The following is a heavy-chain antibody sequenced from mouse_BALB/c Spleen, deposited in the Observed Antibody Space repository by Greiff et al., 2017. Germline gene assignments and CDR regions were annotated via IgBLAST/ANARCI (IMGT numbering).Heavy chain of an antibody. CDR1: GFSLTSYG. CDR2: IWSGGST. V-gene: IGHV2-2*02. D-gene: IGHD1-1*01. CDR3: ARNIPSLLLLSDRDYAMDY. Sequence: QVQLQQSGPGLVQPSQSLSITCTVSGFSLTSYGVHWVRQSPGKGLEWLGVIWSGGSTDYNAAFISRLSISKDNSKSQVFFKMNSLQANDTAIYYCARNIPSLLLLSDRDYAMDYWGQGTSVTVSS. J-gene: IGHJ4*01.